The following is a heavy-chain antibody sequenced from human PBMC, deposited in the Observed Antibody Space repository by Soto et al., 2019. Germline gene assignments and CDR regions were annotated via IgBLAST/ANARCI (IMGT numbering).Heavy chain of an antibody. CDR3: ARGPHMVRGNWFDP. J-gene: IGHJ5*02. CDR1: GGSISSGGYY. Sequence: QVQLQESGPGLVKPSQTLSLTCTVSGGSISSGGYYWSWIRQHPGKGLEWIGYIYYSGSTYYNPSLKSRVTISADTSKNQFSLKLSSVTAADTAAYYCARGPHMVRGNWFDPWGQGTLVTVSS. V-gene: IGHV4-31*03. D-gene: IGHD3-10*01. CDR2: IYYSGST.